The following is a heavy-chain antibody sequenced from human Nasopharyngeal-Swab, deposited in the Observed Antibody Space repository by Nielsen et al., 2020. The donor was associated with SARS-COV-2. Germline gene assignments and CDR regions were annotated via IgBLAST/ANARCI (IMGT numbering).Heavy chain of an antibody. Sequence: SETLSLTCTVSGGSISSSSYYWSWIRQHPGKGLEWIGYIYYSGSTYYNPSLKSRVTISVDTSKNQFSLKLSSVTAADTAVYYCARGNNWNYAMDVWGQGTTVTVSS. V-gene: IGHV4-31*03. J-gene: IGHJ6*02. CDR2: IYYSGST. CDR1: GGSISSSSYY. D-gene: IGHD1-1*01. CDR3: ARGNNWNYAMDV.